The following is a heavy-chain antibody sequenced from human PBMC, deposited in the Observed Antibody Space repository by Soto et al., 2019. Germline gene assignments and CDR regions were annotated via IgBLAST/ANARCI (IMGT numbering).Heavy chain of an antibody. CDR3: ARDVYNWTYDVDI. Sequence: ESGGGLVKPGGSLRLSCAASGVTFSSYSMNWVRQAPGKGLEWVSSISSSSSYIYYADSVKGRFTISRDNAKNSLYLQMNSLRAEDTAVYYCARDVYNWTYDVDIWGQGTMVTVSS. D-gene: IGHD1-1*01. J-gene: IGHJ3*02. V-gene: IGHV3-21*01. CDR2: ISSSSSYI. CDR1: GVTFSSYS.